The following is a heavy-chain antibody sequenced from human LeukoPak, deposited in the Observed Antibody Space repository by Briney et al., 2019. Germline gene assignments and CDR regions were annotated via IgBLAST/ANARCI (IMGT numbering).Heavy chain of an antibody. CDR2: IYYSGST. J-gene: IGHJ6*02. V-gene: IGHV4-59*01. Sequence: SETLSLTCTVSGGSISSYYWSWIRQPPGQGLEWNGYIYYSGSTNYNPSLKSRVTISVDTSKNQFSLKLSSVTAADTAVYYCARRDTTVTTPLGLASYYYYGMDVWGQGTTVTVSS. CDR1: GGSISSYY. D-gene: IGHD4-17*01. CDR3: ARRDTTVTTPLGLASYYYYGMDV.